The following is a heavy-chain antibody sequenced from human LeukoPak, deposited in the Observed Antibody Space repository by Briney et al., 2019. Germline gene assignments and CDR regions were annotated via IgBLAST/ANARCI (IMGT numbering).Heavy chain of an antibody. D-gene: IGHD1-26*01. CDR3: ARGWELLSGLCFDY. CDR2: FDPEDGET. J-gene: IGHJ4*02. Sequence: ASVKVSCKVSGYTLTELSMHWVRQAPGKGLEWMGGFDPEDGETIYAQKFQGRVTMTEDTSTDTAYMELSSLRSEDTAVYYCARGWELLSGLCFDYWGQGTLVTVSS. V-gene: IGHV1-24*01. CDR1: GYTLTELS.